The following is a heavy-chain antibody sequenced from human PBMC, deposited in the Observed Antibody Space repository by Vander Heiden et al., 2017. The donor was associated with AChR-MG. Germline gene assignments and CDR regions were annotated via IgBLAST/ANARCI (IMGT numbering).Heavy chain of an antibody. D-gene: IGHD3-16*01. V-gene: IGHV1-2*04. Sequence: QVQLVQSGAEVKKPGASLEVSSKASGYTFPGYYMRWVRQAPGQGLEWMGWINPNSGGTNYAQKYQGWVTMTRDTSIRTAYMELSRLRSDDTAVYYCARGRLGGVPHNWFDPWGQGTLVTVSS. CDR2: INPNSGGT. CDR3: ARGRLGGVPHNWFDP. J-gene: IGHJ5*02. CDR1: GYTFPGYY.